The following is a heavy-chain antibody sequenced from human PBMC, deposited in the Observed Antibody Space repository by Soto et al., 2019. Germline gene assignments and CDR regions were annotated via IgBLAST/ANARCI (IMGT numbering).Heavy chain of an antibody. CDR3: ARFQIDPASSGYSRNYYYYGMAV. Sequence: GESLKISCKGSGYSFTSYWIGWVRQMPGKGLEWMGIIYPGDSDTRYSPSFQGQVTISADKSISTAYLQWSSLKASDTAMYYYARFQIDPASSGYSRNYYYYGMAVWGQGTTVTVSS. V-gene: IGHV5-51*01. CDR1: GYSFTSYW. CDR2: IYPGDSDT. J-gene: IGHJ6*02. D-gene: IGHD3-22*01.